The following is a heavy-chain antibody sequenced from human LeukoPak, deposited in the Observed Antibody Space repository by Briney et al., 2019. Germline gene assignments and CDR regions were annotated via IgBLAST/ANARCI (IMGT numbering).Heavy chain of an antibody. D-gene: IGHD2-2*01. Sequence: SETLSLTCTVSGGSISSGSYYWSWIRQPAGKGLEWIGRIYTSGSTNYNPSLKSRVTISVDTSKNQFSLKLSSVTAADTAVYYCARDLMGVVPAAPRGDAFDIWGQGTMVTVSS. CDR3: ARDLMGVVPAAPRGDAFDI. J-gene: IGHJ3*02. CDR2: IYTSGST. V-gene: IGHV4-61*02. CDR1: GGSISSGSYY.